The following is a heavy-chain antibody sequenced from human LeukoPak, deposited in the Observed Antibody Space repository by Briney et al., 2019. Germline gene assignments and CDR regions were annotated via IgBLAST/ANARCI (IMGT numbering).Heavy chain of an antibody. Sequence: SSQTLSLTCTVSGGSIRSYYWSWIRQPPGKGLEWIGYIYYSGSTNYNPSLKSRVTISVDTSENQFSLKLSSVTAADTAVYYCARGHMDSSGSYYFDYWGQGTLVTVSS. V-gene: IGHV4-59*01. CDR1: GGSIRSYY. CDR2: IYYSGST. J-gene: IGHJ4*02. CDR3: ARGHMDSSGSYYFDY. D-gene: IGHD3-22*01.